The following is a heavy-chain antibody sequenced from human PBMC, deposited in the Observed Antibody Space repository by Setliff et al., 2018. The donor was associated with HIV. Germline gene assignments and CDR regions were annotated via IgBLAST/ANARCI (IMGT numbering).Heavy chain of an antibody. V-gene: IGHV3-23*01. D-gene: IGHD2-8*02. Sequence: GGSLRLSCAASGFTFSNYAMSWVRQAPGKGLEWVSGISDSGGSTYYADSVKGRFTISRDNSKSTLYLQMNSLRVDDTAVYYCVKDAYSTGKPGISWGQGTQVTVSS. J-gene: IGHJ4*02. CDR3: VKDAYSTGKPGIS. CDR2: ISDSGGST. CDR1: GFTFSNYA.